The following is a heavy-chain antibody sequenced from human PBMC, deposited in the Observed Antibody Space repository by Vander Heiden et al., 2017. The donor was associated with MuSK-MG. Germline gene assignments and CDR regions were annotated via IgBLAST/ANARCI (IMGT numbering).Heavy chain of an antibody. V-gene: IGHV4-34*01. CDR2: INHSGST. CDR3: ARGARITSFGVVIRYGMDV. CDR1: GGSFSGYY. Sequence: QVQLQQWGAGLFKPSETLSLTCAVYGGSFSGYYWRWLRQPPGKGLEWIGEINHSGSTNYNPSLKSRVTISVDTSKNQFSLKLSSVTAADTAVYYCARGARITSFGVVIRYGMDVWGQGTTVTVSS. D-gene: IGHD3-3*01. J-gene: IGHJ6*02.